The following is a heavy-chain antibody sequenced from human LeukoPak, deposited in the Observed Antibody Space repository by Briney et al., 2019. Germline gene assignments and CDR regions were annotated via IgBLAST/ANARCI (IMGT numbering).Heavy chain of an antibody. J-gene: IGHJ4*02. CDR2: SDPEDGET. V-gene: IGHV1-24*01. CDR1: GYTLTELS. CDR3: ATLPVLNYYDSSGYYKYYFDY. Sequence: ASVKVSCKVSGYTLTELSMHWVRQAPGKGLEWMGGSDPEDGETIYAQKFQGRVTMTEDTSTDTAYMELSSLRSEDTAVYYCATLPVLNYYDSSGYYKYYFDYWGQGTLVTVSS. D-gene: IGHD3-22*01.